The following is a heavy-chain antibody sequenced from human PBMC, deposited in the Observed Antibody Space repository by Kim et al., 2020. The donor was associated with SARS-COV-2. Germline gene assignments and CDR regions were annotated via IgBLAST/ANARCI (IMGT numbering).Heavy chain of an antibody. V-gene: IGHV3-30*18. D-gene: IGHD2-15*01. CDR2: ISYDGSGE. CDR3: AKDVEFYCHGGTCCVGD. CDR1: GFSFSTYG. J-gene: IGHJ4*02. Sequence: GGSLRLSCEASGFSFSTYGMHWVRQAPGKGLEWMGFISYDGSGEYYTDSAKGRFTISRDNSKNMLYLQMNSLRAEDTAVYYCAKDVEFYCHGGTCCVGDWGQGTLVTVSS.